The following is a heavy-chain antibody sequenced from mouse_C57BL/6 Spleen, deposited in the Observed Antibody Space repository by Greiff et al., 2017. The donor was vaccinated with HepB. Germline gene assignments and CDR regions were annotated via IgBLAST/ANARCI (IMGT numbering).Heavy chain of an antibody. D-gene: IGHD1-1*01. V-gene: IGHV7-3*01. J-gene: IGHJ2*01. CDR1: GFTFTDYY. Sequence: EVKVVESGGGLVQPGGSLSLSCAASGFTFTDYYMSWVRQPPGKALEWLGFIRNKANGYTTEYSASVKGRFTISRDNSQSILYLQMNALRAEDSATYYCARYGHDGSIFDYWGQGTTLTVSS. CDR2: IRNKANGYTT. CDR3: ARYGHDGSIFDY.